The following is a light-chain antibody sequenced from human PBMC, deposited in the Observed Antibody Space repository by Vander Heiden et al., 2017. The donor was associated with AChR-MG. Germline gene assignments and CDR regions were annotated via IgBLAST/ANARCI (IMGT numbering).Light chain of an antibody. Sequence: EIVLTQSPATLSFSPGERATLSCRASQSVSSYLAWYQQKPGQAPRLLIYDASNRATGIPARFSGSGSGTDFTLTISSLEPEDFAVYYCQQRSNWPPFTFGHGTKVDIK. J-gene: IGKJ3*01. CDR1: QSVSSY. V-gene: IGKV3-11*01. CDR2: DAS. CDR3: QQRSNWPPFT.